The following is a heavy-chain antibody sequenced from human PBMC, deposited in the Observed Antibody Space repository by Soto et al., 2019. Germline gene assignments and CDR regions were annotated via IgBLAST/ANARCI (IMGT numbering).Heavy chain of an antibody. CDR1: GGSVTSATDY. Sequence: PSETLSLICTVFGGSVTSATDYWNWIRQPPGKGLEWIVTIYYSGSTNYNPSLKSRVTISVDTSKNQFSLKLSSVTAADTAVYYCARGRTYWGQGTLVTVSS. CDR2: IYYSGST. J-gene: IGHJ4*02. V-gene: IGHV4-39*07. CDR3: ARGRTY.